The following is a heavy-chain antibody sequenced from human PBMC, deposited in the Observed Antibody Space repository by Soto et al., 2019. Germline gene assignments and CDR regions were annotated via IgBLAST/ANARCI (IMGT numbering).Heavy chain of an antibody. CDR3: ASPKIDYYYAMDV. Sequence: SETLSLTCTVSGGSISSSSYYWGWIRQPPGKGLERIGSIYYSGSTYYNPSLKSRVTISVDTPKNQISLKLSSVTAADTAVYYCASPKIDYYYAMDVWGQGTTVTVSS. J-gene: IGHJ6*02. CDR2: IYYSGST. CDR1: GGSISSSSYY. V-gene: IGHV4-39*01.